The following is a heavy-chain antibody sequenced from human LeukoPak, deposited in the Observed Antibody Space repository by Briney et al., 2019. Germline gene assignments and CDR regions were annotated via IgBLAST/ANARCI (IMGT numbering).Heavy chain of an antibody. CDR3: ERLLTGYTWPFEY. Sequence: GGPLRLSYAAAGFTFSSQEMSCVRQAPGKGLEWVSYISSSGSIIDNADSVKGRFTMSRDNAKNSLYLQMNSLRAEDTAVYYCERLLTGYTWPFEYWGQGPLVTVSS. D-gene: IGHD3-9*01. V-gene: IGHV3-48*03. CDR2: ISSSGSII. J-gene: IGHJ4*02. CDR1: GFTFSSQE.